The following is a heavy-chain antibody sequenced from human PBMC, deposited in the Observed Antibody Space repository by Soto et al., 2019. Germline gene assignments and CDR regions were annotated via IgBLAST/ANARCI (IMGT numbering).Heavy chain of an antibody. V-gene: IGHV3-30*18. D-gene: IGHD2-2*02. CDR2: ISYDGSNK. CDR1: GFTFSSYG. Sequence: LRLSCAASGFTFSSYGMHWVRQAPGKGLEWVAVISYDGSNKYYADSVKGRFTISRDNSKNTLYLQMNSLRAEDTAVHYCAKERYCSSTSCYTPHYYYGMDVWGQGTTVTVSS. J-gene: IGHJ6*02. CDR3: AKERYCSSTSCYTPHYYYGMDV.